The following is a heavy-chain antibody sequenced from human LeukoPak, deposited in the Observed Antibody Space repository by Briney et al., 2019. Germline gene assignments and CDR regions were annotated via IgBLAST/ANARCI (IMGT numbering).Heavy chain of an antibody. CDR1: GFTFSSYA. J-gene: IGHJ4*02. CDR3: AKRGESRTFDN. Sequence: GGSLRLSCAASGFTFSSYAMSWVRQAPGKGLEWVAGIGIGGSSTYYADSVKGRFTISRDNSKTTLFLQMNSLRAEDTAVYYCAKRGESRTFDNWGQGTLVTVSS. CDR2: IGIGGSST. D-gene: IGHD2-21*01. V-gene: IGHV3-23*01.